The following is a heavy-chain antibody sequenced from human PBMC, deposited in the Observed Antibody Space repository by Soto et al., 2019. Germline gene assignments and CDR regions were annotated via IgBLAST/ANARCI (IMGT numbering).Heavy chain of an antibody. CDR1: GVTVSGNY. J-gene: IGHJ6*03. Sequence: GGSLRLSCAASGVTVSGNYMSWVRQAPGKGLEWVSIIYSGGTTYYADSVKGRFTISRDNSKNTLYLQMNSLRAEDTAVYYCARGSGDWLGGYYFYYYMDVWGKGTTVTVSS. CDR3: ARGSGDWLGGYYFYYYMDV. CDR2: IYSGGTT. V-gene: IGHV3-66*01. D-gene: IGHD3-9*01.